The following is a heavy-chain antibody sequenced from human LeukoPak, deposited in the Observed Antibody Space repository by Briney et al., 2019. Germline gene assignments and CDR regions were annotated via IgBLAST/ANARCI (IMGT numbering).Heavy chain of an antibody. D-gene: IGHD3-3*01. V-gene: IGHV4-59*11. J-gene: IGHJ6*03. CDR2: IYYSGST. Sequence: SETLSLTCTVAGGSISSHYWGWIRQPPGKGLEWIGYIYYSGSTNYNPSLKSRVTISVDTSKNQFSLKLSSVTAADTAVYYCARDHYDFWSGYYTVGGYYYYMDVWGKGTTVTVSS. CDR1: GGSISSHY. CDR3: ARDHYDFWSGYYTVGGYYYYMDV.